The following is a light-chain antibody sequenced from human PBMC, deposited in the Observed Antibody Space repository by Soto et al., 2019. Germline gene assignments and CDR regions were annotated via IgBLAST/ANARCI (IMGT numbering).Light chain of an antibody. CDR1: QSISGS. CDR2: EAS. J-gene: IGKJ1*01. Sequence: DIQMTQSPSTLSASVGDRVTITCRASQSISGSLAWYQKKPGKAPKLLIYEASNLKIRVPSRFRGSGSGTEYTLTISSLQPDDSASYYCQQYNGYWTFGQGTRVEIK. CDR3: QQYNGYWT. V-gene: IGKV1-5*03.